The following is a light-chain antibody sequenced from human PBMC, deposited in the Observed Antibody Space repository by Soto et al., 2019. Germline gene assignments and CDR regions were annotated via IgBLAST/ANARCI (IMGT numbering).Light chain of an antibody. CDR2: EVS. J-gene: IGLJ2*01. CDR1: NSDVGGYNS. CDR3: SLYRTSTTLV. V-gene: IGLV2-14*01. Sequence: QSVLTHPASVSVSPGQSITISYTGTNSDVGGYNSVSWYQQHPGKATKLMIYEVSYRPVGVSNRFSGSKSGNTASLTISGLQAEAEADYYCSLYRTSTTLVFGGGTKVTVL.